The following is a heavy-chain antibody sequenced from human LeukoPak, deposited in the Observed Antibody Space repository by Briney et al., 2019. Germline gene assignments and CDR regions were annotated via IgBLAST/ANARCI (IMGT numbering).Heavy chain of an antibody. CDR3: ARVPYCSNGICYTHYYCDY. Sequence: ASGKVSCKASGYTFTNYYIHWVRQAPGQGLEWMGMINPSGGSTTYAQKFQGRVTMTRYTSTSTVYMELSSLRSEDTAVYYCARVPYCSNGICYTHYYCDYWGQRTLVTVS. D-gene: IGHD2-8*01. CDR1: GYTFTNYY. CDR2: INPSGGST. J-gene: IGHJ4*02. V-gene: IGHV1-46*01.